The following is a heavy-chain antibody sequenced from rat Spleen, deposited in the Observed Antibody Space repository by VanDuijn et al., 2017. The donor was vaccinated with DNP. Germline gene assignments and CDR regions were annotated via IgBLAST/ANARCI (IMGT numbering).Heavy chain of an antibody. D-gene: IGHD1-12*02. CDR1: GFIFSNYW. J-gene: IGHJ2*01. Sequence: EVQLVESGGGLVQPGRSLKLSCVASGFIFSNYWMTWIRQAPGKGLEWVATISYDGSSTYYRDSVKGRFTISRDNAKSTLYLQMDSLRSEDTATYYCARQGGSSYFDYWGQGVMVTVSS. V-gene: IGHV5-29*01. CDR2: ISYDGSST. CDR3: ARQGGSSYFDY.